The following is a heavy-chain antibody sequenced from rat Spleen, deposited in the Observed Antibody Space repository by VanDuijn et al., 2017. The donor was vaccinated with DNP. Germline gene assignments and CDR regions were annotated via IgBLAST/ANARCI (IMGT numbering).Heavy chain of an antibody. J-gene: IGHJ2*01. CDR1: GFTFSDYY. CDR3: VRWNSGHFDY. V-gene: IGHV5-22*01. D-gene: IGHD4-3*01. Sequence: EVQLVESGGGVVRPGRSLQVSCAASGFTFSDYYMAWVRQAPTKDLEWVAYIRYDGGGTKYADSVKGRFTISRDNAKNTLYLQMNSLRSEDMATYYCVRWNSGHFDYWGQGVMVQSPQ. CDR2: IRYDGGGT.